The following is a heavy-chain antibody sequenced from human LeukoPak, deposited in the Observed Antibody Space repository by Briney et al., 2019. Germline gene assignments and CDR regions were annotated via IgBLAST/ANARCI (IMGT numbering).Heavy chain of an antibody. J-gene: IGHJ4*02. CDR2: IYPGDSDT. CDR1: GYSFTSYW. D-gene: IGHD4-23*01. Sequence: GESLKISCKGSGYSFTSYWIGWVRQMPGKGLEWMGIIYPGDSDTRYSPSFQGQVTISADKSISTAYLQWSSLKASDTAMYYCARPLDYGGNSGYFDYWGQGTLVTVSS. CDR3: ARPLDYGGNSGYFDY. V-gene: IGHV5-51*01.